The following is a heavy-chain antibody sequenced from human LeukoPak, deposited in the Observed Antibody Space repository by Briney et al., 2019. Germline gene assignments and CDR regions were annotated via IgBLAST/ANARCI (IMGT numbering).Heavy chain of an antibody. CDR2: IYTSGST. CDR3: AREYSSSWDYYYYYMDV. CDR1: GGSISSYY. V-gene: IGHV4-4*07. Sequence: SETLSLTCTVSGGSISSYYWSWIRQPAGKGLEWIGRIYTSGSTNYNPSLKSRVTMSVGTSKNQFSLKLSSVTAADTAVYYCAREYSSSWDYYYYYMDVWGKGTTVTISS. D-gene: IGHD6-13*01. J-gene: IGHJ6*03.